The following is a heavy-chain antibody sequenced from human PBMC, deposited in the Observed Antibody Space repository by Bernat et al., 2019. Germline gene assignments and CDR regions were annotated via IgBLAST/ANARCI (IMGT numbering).Heavy chain of an antibody. Sequence: QVQLVESGGGLVKPGGSLRLSCAASGFTFSDYYMSWIRQAPGKGLDWVSYISSSSSYTNYADSVKGRFTISRDNAKNSLYLQMSSLRAEDTAVYYCATLGGMVAATDTDMDVWGKGTTVTVSS. V-gene: IGHV3-11*05. CDR1: GFTFSDYY. D-gene: IGHD2-15*01. CDR3: ATLGGMVAATDTDMDV. J-gene: IGHJ6*03. CDR2: ISSSSSYT.